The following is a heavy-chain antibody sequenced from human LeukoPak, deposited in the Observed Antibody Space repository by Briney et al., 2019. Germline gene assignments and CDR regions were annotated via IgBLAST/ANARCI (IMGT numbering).Heavy chain of an antibody. J-gene: IGHJ4*02. CDR1: GFTFSTYT. CDR3: AKDRIVGATKAFDYFDY. V-gene: IGHV3-23*01. CDR2: IGSSGGGI. D-gene: IGHD1-26*01. Sequence: GGSLRLSCAASGFTFSTYTMYWVRHPPGKRLEWVSIIGSSGGGIHYADSVKGRFTISRDNSKNTLYLQMNSLRAEDTAVYYCAKDRIVGATKAFDYFDYWGQGTLVTVSS.